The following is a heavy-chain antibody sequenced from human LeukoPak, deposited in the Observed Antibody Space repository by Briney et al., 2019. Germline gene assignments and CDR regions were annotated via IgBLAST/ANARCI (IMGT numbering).Heavy chain of an antibody. CDR3: ASGEIYFDY. CDR2: ISYDGSNK. Sequence: GRSLRLSCAASGFTFSSYAMHWVRQAPGKGLEWVAVISYDGSNKYYADSVKGRFTISRDNSKNTLYLQMNSLRAEDTAVYYCASGEIYFDYWGQGTLVTVSS. D-gene: IGHD7-27*01. J-gene: IGHJ4*02. V-gene: IGHV3-30-3*01. CDR1: GFTFSSYA.